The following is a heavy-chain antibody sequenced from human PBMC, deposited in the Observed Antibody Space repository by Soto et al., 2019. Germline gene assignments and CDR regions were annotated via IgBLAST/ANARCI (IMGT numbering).Heavy chain of an antibody. J-gene: IGHJ5*02. CDR3: ASTAEVVPAAIWFDP. Sequence: SETLSLTCTVSGGSISSGGYYWSWIRQHPGKGLEWIGYIYYSGSTYYNPSLRSRVTISVDTSKNQFSLKLSSVTAADTAVYYCASTAEVVPAAIWFDPWGQGTLVT. D-gene: IGHD2-2*01. CDR1: GGSISSGGYY. CDR2: IYYSGST. V-gene: IGHV4-31*03.